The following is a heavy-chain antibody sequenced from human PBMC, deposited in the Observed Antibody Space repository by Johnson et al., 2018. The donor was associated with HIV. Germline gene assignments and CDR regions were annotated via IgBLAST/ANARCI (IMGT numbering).Heavy chain of an antibody. CDR3: ARGSRYTHDNDDVYLLHAFDI. Sequence: MQLVESGGGLVQPGGSLRVSCAASGFTFSSYVMSWVRQAPGKGLEWVSVIYSGGSTYYADSVKGRFTISRESSKNTLYLQVNSLRAEDTAVYYCARGSRYTHDNDDVYLLHAFDIWGQGTVVTVSS. CDR2: IYSGGST. CDR1: GFTFSSYV. D-gene: IGHD3-16*01. V-gene: IGHV3-66*02. J-gene: IGHJ3*02.